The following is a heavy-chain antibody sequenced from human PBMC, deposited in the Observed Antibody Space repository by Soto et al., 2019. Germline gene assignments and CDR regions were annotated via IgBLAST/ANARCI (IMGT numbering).Heavy chain of an antibody. D-gene: IGHD4-17*01. J-gene: IGHJ4*02. V-gene: IGHV4-59*01. CDR2: IYYSGST. Sequence: SETLSLACTICGGSISSYYWSWIRQPPGKGLEWIGYIYYSGSTNYNPSLKSRVTISVDTSKNQFSLKLSSVTAADTAVYYCARELFSYGDYYFDYWGQGTLVSVS. CDR3: ARELFSYGDYYFDY. CDR1: GGSISSYY.